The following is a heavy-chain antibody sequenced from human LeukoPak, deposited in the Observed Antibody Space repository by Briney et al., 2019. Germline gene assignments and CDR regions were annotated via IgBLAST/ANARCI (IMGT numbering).Heavy chain of an antibody. CDR3: ARLSIGVYGSGSRGAFDI. V-gene: IGHV5-51*01. J-gene: IGHJ3*02. CDR2: IYPGDSDT. Sequence: GESLKISCKGSGYSFTSYWIGWVRQMPGKGLEWMGIIYPGDSDTRYSPSFQGQVTISADKSISTAYLQWSSLKASDTAMYYCARLSIGVYGSGSRGAFDIWGQGTMVTVSS. D-gene: IGHD3-10*01. CDR1: GYSFTSYW.